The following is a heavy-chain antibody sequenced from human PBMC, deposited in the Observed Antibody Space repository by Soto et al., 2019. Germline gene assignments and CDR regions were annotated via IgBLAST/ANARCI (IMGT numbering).Heavy chain of an antibody. D-gene: IGHD3-3*01. CDR3: TTDTGGYYRGYYYYYGMDV. CDR1: GFTFSNAW. CDR2: IKSKTDGGTT. Sequence: GGSLRLSCAASGFTFSNAWMNWVRQAPGKGLEWVGRIKSKTDGGTTDYAAPVKGRFTISRDDSKNTLYLQMNSLKTEDTAVYYCTTDTGGYYRGYYYYYGMDVWGQGTTVTVSS. V-gene: IGHV3-15*07. J-gene: IGHJ6*02.